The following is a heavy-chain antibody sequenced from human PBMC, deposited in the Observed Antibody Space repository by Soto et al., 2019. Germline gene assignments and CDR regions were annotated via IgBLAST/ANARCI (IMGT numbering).Heavy chain of an antibody. V-gene: IGHV1-3*01. J-gene: IGHJ4*02. CDR3: ARDITGNYSIDY. CDR1: GYTFTSYA. Sequence: GASVKVSCKAAGYTFTSYAMHWVRQAPGQRLEWMGWINAGNGNTKYSQKFQGRVTIARDNPENTLYLEMNSLRVEDTAVYYCARDITGNYSIDYWGQGTLVTVSS. D-gene: IGHD3-10*01. CDR2: INAGNGNT.